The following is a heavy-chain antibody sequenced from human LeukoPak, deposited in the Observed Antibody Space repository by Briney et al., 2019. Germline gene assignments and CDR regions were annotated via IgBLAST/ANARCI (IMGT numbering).Heavy chain of an antibody. D-gene: IGHD3-22*01. CDR3: TKTTTGYSSGQYPGWPADH. CDR1: GFTFNNYA. V-gene: IGHV3-23*01. Sequence: TGGSLRLSCTASGFTFNNYAMYWVRQAPRKGLEWVAGIFGSGGSAHYADSVKGRFTISRDNSKNTVYLQMDSLRGEDTALYYCTKTTTGYSSGQYPGWPADHWGQGALVTVSS. CDR2: IFGSGGSA. J-gene: IGHJ4*02.